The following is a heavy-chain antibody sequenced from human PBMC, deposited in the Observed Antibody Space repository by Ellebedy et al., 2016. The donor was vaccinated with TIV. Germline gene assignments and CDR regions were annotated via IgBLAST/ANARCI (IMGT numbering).Heavy chain of an antibody. CDR3: ARGGYYDSNGYPRCDY. V-gene: IGHV3-30*03. CDR1: RFTFSNYG. D-gene: IGHD3-22*01. J-gene: IGHJ4*02. CDR2: ISYDGNYK. Sequence: GGSLRLXXAASRFTFSNYGMHWVRQAPGKGLEWVAAISYDGNYKYYADSVKGRFTISRDNSKNTLSLEMSSLRAEDTAVYYCARGGYYDSNGYPRCDYWGQGTLVTVSS.